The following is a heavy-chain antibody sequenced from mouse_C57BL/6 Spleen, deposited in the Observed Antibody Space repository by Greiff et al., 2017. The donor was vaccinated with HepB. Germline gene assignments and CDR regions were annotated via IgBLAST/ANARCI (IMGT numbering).Heavy chain of an antibody. V-gene: IGHV3-1*01. CDR3: ARGPFYYAMDY. CDR1: GYSITSGYD. J-gene: IGHJ4*01. Sequence: EVMLVESGPGMVKPSQSLSLTCTVTGYSITSGYDWHWIRHFPGNKLEWMGYISYSGSTNYNPSLKSRISITHDTSKNHFFLKLNSVTTEDTATYYCARGPFYYAMDYWGQGTSVTVSS. CDR2: ISYSGST.